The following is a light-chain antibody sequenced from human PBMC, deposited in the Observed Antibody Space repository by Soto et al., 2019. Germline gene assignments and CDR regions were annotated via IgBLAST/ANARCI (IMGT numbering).Light chain of an antibody. CDR3: QQYNSYLWT. J-gene: IGKJ1*01. V-gene: IGKV1-5*01. CDR2: DAS. CDR1: QSISSW. Sequence: DIQMTQSLFTLSASLTDIHTITCRASQSISSWLAWYQQKPGKAPKLLIYDASSLESGVPSRFSGSGSGTEFTLTISSLQPDDFATYYCQQYNSYLWTFGQGTKVDIK.